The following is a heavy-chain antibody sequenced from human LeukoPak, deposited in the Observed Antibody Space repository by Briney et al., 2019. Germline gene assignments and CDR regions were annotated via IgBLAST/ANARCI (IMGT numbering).Heavy chain of an antibody. J-gene: IGHJ3*02. Sequence: PSQTLSLTCTVSGGSISSGDYYWSWIRQPPGKGLEWIGYIYYSGSTYYNPSLKSRVTISVDTSKNQFSLKLSSVTAADTAVYYCARRDTVVTRYERVGAFDIWGQGTMVTVSS. V-gene: IGHV4-30-4*01. CDR1: GGSISSGDYY. CDR2: IYYSGST. CDR3: ARRDTVVTRYERVGAFDI. D-gene: IGHD4-23*01.